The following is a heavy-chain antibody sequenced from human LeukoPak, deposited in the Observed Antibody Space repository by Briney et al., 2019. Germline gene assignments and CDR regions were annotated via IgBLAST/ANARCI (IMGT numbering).Heavy chain of an antibody. CDR3: AKQGIVVVVAATDY. CDR2: IKSKAYGVTT. J-gene: IGHJ4*02. Sequence: EGSLRLSCAASGFTFSDAWMSWVRQAPGKGLEWVGRIKSKAYGVTTDYAAPVRGRFTISRDDSINTLYLQMNSLKTEDTAVYYCAKQGIVVVVAATDYWGQGTLVTVSS. D-gene: IGHD2-15*01. CDR1: GFTFSDAW. V-gene: IGHV3-15*01.